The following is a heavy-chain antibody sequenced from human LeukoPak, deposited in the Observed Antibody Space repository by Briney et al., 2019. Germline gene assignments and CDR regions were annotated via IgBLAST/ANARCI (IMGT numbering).Heavy chain of an antibody. D-gene: IGHD3-9*01. Sequence: GGCLRLSCAASGFTFSDYSFHWVRQAPGKGLEWVAIIPYDGNNYYYADSVKGRFTISRDNSKKTVYLQMDSLRVEDTAVYYCARGRGNVLRYLDWFTLWGRGALVTVSS. CDR3: ARGRGNVLRYLDWFTL. CDR2: IPYDGNNY. J-gene: IGHJ5*02. CDR1: GFTFSDYS. V-gene: IGHV3-30*03.